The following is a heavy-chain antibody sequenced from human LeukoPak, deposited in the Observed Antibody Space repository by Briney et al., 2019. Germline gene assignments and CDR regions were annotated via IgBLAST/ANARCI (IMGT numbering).Heavy chain of an antibody. D-gene: IGHD2-2*01. J-gene: IGHJ3*02. CDR2: ISSSSSTI. CDR1: GFTFSSYS. V-gene: IGHV3-48*01. CDR3: ARDRHLGYCSSTSCPHDAFDI. Sequence: GGSLRLSCAASGFTFSSYSMNWVRQAPGKGLEWVSYISSSSSTIYYADSVKGRFTISRDNAKNSLYLQMNSLRAEDTAVYYCARDRHLGYCSSTSCPHDAFDIWGQGTMVTVSS.